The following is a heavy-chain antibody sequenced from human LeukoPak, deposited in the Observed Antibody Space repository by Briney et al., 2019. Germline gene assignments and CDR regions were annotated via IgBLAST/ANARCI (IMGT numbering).Heavy chain of an antibody. CDR1: GGTFSSYA. V-gene: IGHV1-69*06. CDR2: IIPIFGTA. J-gene: IGHJ6*03. D-gene: IGHD3-10*01. CDR3: ARASFPSYYNGDYYYYYMDV. Sequence: EASVKVSCKASGGTFSSYAISWVRQAPGQGLEWMGGIIPIFGTANYAQKFQGRVTITADKSTSTAYMELSSLRSEDTAVYYCARASFPSYYNGDYYYYYMDVWGKGTTVTVSS.